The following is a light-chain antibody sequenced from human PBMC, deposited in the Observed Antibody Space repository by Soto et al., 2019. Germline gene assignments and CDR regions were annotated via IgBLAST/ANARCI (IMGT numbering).Light chain of an antibody. J-gene: IGLJ2*01. CDR3: TSYTRDSSVI. CDR1: SSDIGGYRY. Sequence: QSALTQPASVSGSPGQSVTISCTGTSSDIGGYRYVSWYQQRPGKAPKLMIHDVPNRPSGVSDRFSGSKSGNTASLTISGLQAEDEADYYCTSYTRDSSVIFGGGTKLTVL. CDR2: DVP. V-gene: IGLV2-14*03.